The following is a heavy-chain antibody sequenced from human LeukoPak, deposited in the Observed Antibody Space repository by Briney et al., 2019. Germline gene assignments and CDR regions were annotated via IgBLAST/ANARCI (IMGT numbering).Heavy chain of an antibody. V-gene: IGHV3-30-3*01. CDR1: GFTFSSYA. D-gene: IGHD5-18*01. CDR3: AKDKVQLWSIKQDYYYYYGMDV. CDR2: ISYDGSNK. Sequence: GGSLRLSCAASGFTFSSYAMHWVRQAPGKGLEWVAVISYDGSNKYYADSVKGRFTISRDNSKNTLYLQMNSLRAEDTAVYYCAKDKVQLWSIKQDYYYYYGMDVWGQGTTVTVSS. J-gene: IGHJ6*02.